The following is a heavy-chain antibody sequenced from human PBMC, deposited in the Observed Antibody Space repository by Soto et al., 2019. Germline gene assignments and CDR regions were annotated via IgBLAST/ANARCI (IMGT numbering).Heavy chain of an antibody. CDR1: GYTFTSYY. Sequence: ASVKVSCKASGYTFTSYYMHWVRQAPGQGLEWMGIINPSGGSTSYAQKFQGRVTMTRDTSTSTVYMELSSLRSEDTAVYYCARDKGWSTGDIVVVPAANNWFDPWGKGTRVT. CDR2: INPSGGST. J-gene: IGHJ5*02. V-gene: IGHV1-46*01. CDR3: ARDKGWSTGDIVVVPAANNWFDP. D-gene: IGHD2-2*01.